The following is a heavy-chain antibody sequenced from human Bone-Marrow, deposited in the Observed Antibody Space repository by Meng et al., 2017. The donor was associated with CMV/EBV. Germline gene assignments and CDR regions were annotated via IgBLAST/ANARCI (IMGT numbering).Heavy chain of an antibody. D-gene: IGHD3-10*01. CDR3: ARDISKIRGVHAFDI. V-gene: IGHV1-69*13. CDR1: GDTFSPYT. Sequence: SVKVSCKASGDTFSPYTFTWVRQAPGQGLEWLGDIIPIFGTTNYAQIFQGRVTTTADESSTTVYLELSSLGSEDTAIYYCARDISKIRGVHAFDIWGQGTMVTVSS. CDR2: IIPIFGTT. J-gene: IGHJ3*02.